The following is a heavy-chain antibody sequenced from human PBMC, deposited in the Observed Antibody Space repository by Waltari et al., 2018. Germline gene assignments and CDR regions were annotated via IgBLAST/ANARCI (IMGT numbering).Heavy chain of an antibody. CDR2: IIPILGTA. Sequence: QVQLVQSGAEVKKPGSSVKVSCKASGGTFSSYAISWVRQAPGQGLEWMGGIIPILGTANYAQKFQGRVTITADESTSTAYMELSSLRSEDTAVYYCARAGYSGYDPYYYYGMDVWGQGTTVTVSS. D-gene: IGHD5-12*01. J-gene: IGHJ6*02. CDR1: GGTFSSYA. V-gene: IGHV1-69*13. CDR3: ARAGYSGYDPYYYYGMDV.